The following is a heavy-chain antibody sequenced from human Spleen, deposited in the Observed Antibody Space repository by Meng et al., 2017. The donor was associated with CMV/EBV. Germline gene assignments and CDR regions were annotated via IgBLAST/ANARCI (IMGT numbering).Heavy chain of an antibody. J-gene: IGHJ3*02. D-gene: IGHD3-22*01. CDR3: ARVGSVDSSGYYTFDI. V-gene: IGHV4-39*01. Sequence: SIRGSSYYCVWIRQPPGKGLEWIGSIYYSGSTYYNPSLKSRITISVDTSKNQFSLKLSSVTAADTAVYYCARVGSVDSSGYYTFDIWGQGTMVTVSS. CDR1: SIRGSSYY. CDR2: IYYSGST.